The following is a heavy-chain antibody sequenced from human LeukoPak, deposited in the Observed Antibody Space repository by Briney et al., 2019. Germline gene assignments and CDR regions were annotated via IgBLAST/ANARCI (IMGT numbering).Heavy chain of an antibody. V-gene: IGHV1-8*01. J-gene: IGHJ4*02. Sequence: ASVKVSCKASGYTFTSYDINWVRQATGQGLEWMGWMNPNSGNTGYAQKFQGRVTMTRNTSISTAYMELSSLRSEDTAVYYCARSGGNLWFGELWWFDYWGQGTLVTVSS. CDR1: GYTFTSYD. D-gene: IGHD3-10*01. CDR2: MNPNSGNT. CDR3: ARSGGNLWFGELWWFDY.